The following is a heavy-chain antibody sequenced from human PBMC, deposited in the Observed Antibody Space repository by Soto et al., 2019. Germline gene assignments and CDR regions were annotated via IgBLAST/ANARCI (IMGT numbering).Heavy chain of an antibody. D-gene: IGHD6-13*01. CDR2: IYYSGST. CDR1: GGSISSYY. V-gene: IGHV4-59*01. Sequence: QVQLQESGPGLVKPSETLSLTCTVSGGSISSYYWNWIRQPPGKGLEWIGYIYYSGSTNYNPSLKSRVTISLDTSKNHFSLKLSSVTAADTAVYYCASSNIAAAGFYYYGMDVWGRGTTVTVSS. J-gene: IGHJ6*02. CDR3: ASSNIAAAGFYYYGMDV.